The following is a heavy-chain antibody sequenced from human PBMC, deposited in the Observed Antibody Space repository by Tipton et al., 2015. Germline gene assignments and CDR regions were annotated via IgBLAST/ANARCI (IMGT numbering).Heavy chain of an antibody. D-gene: IGHD5-24*01. CDR1: GGSFYTYY. CDR3: ARGGSPIIEMAYHHYGLDV. J-gene: IGHJ6*02. Sequence: TLSLTCSLSGGSFYTYYGTWIRQPPGQGLEWIGEIYHSGTTNYTPSLRGRFTISLRTSKNQLPLKEDSVTAADTAIYYCARGGSPIIEMAYHHYGLDVWGQGTTVTVSS. V-gene: IGHV4-34*01. CDR2: IYHSGTT.